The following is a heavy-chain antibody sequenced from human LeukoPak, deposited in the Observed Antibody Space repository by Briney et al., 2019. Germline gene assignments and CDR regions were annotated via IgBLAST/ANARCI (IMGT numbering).Heavy chain of an antibody. CDR2: IYHSGST. CDR1: GYSISSGYY. D-gene: IGHD5-18*01. Sequence: SETLSLTCTVSGYSISSGYYWGWIRPPPGKGLEWIGSIYHSGSTYYNPSLKSRVTISVDTSKNQLSLKPSSVTAADTAVYYCARHRPGYSYGLAHFDYWGQGTLVTVSS. J-gene: IGHJ4*02. V-gene: IGHV4-38-2*02. CDR3: ARHRPGYSYGLAHFDY.